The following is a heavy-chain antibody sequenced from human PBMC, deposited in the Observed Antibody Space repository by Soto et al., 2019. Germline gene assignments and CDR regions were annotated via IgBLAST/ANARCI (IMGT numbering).Heavy chain of an antibody. D-gene: IGHD3-10*01. CDR1: GGSISSSSYY. CDR2: IYYSGST. CDR3: ARHEDGSGILDY. J-gene: IGHJ4*02. V-gene: IGHV4-39*01. Sequence: QLQLQESGPGLVKPSETLSLTCTVSGGSISSSSYYWGWIRQPPGKGLEWIGSIYYSGSTYYNPSLKSRVTISVDTSKNQFSLKLSSVTAADTAVYYCARHEDGSGILDYWGQGTLVTVSS.